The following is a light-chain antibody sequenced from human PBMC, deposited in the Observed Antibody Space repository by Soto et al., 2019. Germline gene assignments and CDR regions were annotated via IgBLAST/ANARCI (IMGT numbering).Light chain of an antibody. J-gene: IGKJ1*01. CDR1: QSVSSN. Sequence: EIVMTQSPATLSVSPGERSTLSFISSQSVSSNLAWYQQKPGQAPRLLIYGASTRATGIPARFTGSGSGTEFTLTISSLQSEDFAVYYCQQYHIWPPWTSGQGTKVDIK. V-gene: IGKV3-15*01. CDR2: GAS. CDR3: QQYHIWPPWT.